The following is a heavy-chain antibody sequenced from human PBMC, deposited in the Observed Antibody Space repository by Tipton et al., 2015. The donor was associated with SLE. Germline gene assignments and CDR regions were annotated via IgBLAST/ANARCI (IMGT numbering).Heavy chain of an antibody. CDR1: GGSISSSSYY. J-gene: IGHJ4*02. V-gene: IGHV4-39*07. D-gene: IGHD2/OR15-2a*01. CDR2: IYYSGST. Sequence: LSLTCTVSGGSISSSSYYWGWIRQPPGKGLEWIGSIYYSGSTYYNPSLKSRVTISVDTSKNQFSLKLSSVTAADTAVYYCARDTGNPPNYFDYWGQGILVTVSS. CDR3: ARDTGNPPNYFDY.